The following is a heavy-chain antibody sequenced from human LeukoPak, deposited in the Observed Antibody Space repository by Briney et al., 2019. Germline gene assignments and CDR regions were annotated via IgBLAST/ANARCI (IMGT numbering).Heavy chain of an antibody. CDR3: ARDSRVYGDALDI. D-gene: IGHD2-8*01. CDR2: TSASGAI. J-gene: IGHJ3*02. CDR1: GASITSQF. Sequence: PSETLSLTCTVSGASITSQFWNWIRQPAGEGLEFVGLTSASGAINYNPSLKSRVTISVDTSKNQVSLKLNSVTAADTAVYYCARDSRVYGDALDIWGQGTLVTVSS. V-gene: IGHV4-4*07.